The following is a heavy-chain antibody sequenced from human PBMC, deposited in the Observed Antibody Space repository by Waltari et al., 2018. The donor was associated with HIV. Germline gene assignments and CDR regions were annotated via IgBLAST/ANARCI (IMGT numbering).Heavy chain of an antibody. J-gene: IGHJ6*03. Sequence: QITLKESGPSLVKPTQTLTLTCTFPGFSLTTSAVGVGWIRQPQGKALEWLALIYWDDDKRYSPSLRSRLTITKDTSKNQVVLTMTNMDPVDTATYYCARSAGTNDYYYYYYMDVWGKGTTVTVSS. CDR1: GFSLTTSAVG. CDR3: ARSAGTNDYYYYYYMDV. CDR2: IYWDDDK. V-gene: IGHV2-5*02. D-gene: IGHD1-7*01.